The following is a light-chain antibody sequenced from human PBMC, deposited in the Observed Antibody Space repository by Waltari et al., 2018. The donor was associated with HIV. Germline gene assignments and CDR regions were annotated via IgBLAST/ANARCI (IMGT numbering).Light chain of an antibody. CDR3: QSYDSSLSGSKV. V-gene: IGLV1-40*01. CDR2: CNR. CDR1: SSNIGAGYD. Sequence: QSVLTQPPSVSGAPGQRVTISCTGSSSNIGAGYDVHWYQQLPGTAPKLLIYCNRNRPPGVPYPFSGSKSGTSASLAITGLQAEDEADYYCQSYDSSLSGSKVFGTGTKVTVL. J-gene: IGLJ1*01.